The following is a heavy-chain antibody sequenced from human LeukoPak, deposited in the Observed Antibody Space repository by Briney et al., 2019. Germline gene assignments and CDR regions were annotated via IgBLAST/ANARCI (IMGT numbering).Heavy chain of an antibody. Sequence: ASVKVSCKASGYTFTGYYMHWVRQAPGQGLEWMGIINPSGGSTSYAQKFQGRVTMTRDMSTSTVYMELSSLRSEDTAVYYCARDNNDYDFWSGYYTDPNFDYWGQGTLVTVSS. CDR2: INPSGGST. D-gene: IGHD3-3*01. J-gene: IGHJ4*02. CDR3: ARDNNDYDFWSGYYTDPNFDY. V-gene: IGHV1-46*01. CDR1: GYTFTGYY.